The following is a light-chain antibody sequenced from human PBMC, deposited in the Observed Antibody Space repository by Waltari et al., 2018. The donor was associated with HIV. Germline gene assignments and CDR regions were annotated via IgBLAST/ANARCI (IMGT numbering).Light chain of an antibody. CDR2: RNN. CDR3: AAWDSSLSVVV. J-gene: IGLJ2*01. Sequence: QAGLTQPPSVSKGLRQTATLTCTGNSNNVGNQGAAWLQQHQGHPPKLLSYRNNNRPSGISGRFSASRSGNPASLTITGLQPEDEADYYGAAWDSSLSVVVFGGGTKLTVL. V-gene: IGLV10-54*01. CDR1: SNNVGNQG.